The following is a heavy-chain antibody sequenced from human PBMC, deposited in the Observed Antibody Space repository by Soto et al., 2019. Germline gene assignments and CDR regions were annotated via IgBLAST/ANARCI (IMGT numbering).Heavy chain of an antibody. CDR2: IIPMFETV. Sequence: VSCKASGGTFDNYAVSWVRQAPGQGLEWMGGIIPMFETVNYAQRFQGRLTIAAAESTSTAYMELTSLTSADTAIYFCARGLRTGNYGMDVWGEGTTVTVSS. CDR1: GGTFDNYA. V-gene: IGHV1-69*01. J-gene: IGHJ6*02. CDR3: ARGLRTGNYGMDV. D-gene: IGHD2-15*01.